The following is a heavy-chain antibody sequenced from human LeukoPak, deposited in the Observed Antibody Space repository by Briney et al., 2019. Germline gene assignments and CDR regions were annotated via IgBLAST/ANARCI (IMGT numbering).Heavy chain of an antibody. Sequence: GESQKISCKGSGYSFTSYWIGWVRQMPGKGLEWMGIIYPTDSDTRYSPSFQGQVTISVDKSISTAYLQWSSLKASDTAMYFCARRYYYDSSGYYVDYWGQGTLVTVSS. J-gene: IGHJ4*02. D-gene: IGHD3-22*01. CDR1: GYSFTSYW. V-gene: IGHV5-51*01. CDR3: ARRYYYDSSGYYVDY. CDR2: IYPTDSDT.